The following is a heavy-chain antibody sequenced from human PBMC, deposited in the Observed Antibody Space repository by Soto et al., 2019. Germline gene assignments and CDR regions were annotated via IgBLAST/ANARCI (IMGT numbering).Heavy chain of an antibody. CDR1: GGSISSGGYY. CDR2: IYYSGST. CDR3: ARLSYVGWLRLVEYFDY. D-gene: IGHD5-12*01. J-gene: IGHJ4*02. Sequence: SETLSLTCTVSGGSISSGGYYWSWIRQHPGKGLEWIGYIYYSGSTYYNPSLKSRVTISVDTSKNQFSLKLSSVTAADTAVYYCARLSYVGWLRLVEYFDYWGQGTLVTVSS. V-gene: IGHV4-31*03.